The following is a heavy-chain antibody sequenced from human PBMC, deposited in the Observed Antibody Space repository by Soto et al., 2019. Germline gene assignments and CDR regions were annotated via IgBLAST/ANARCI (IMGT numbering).Heavy chain of an antibody. Sequence: QVQLVQSGAEVKKPGASVKVSCKASGYTFTSYDINWVRQATGQGLEWMGWMNPNSGNTGYAQKFQGRVXXTXNXXISTAYMELSSLRSEDTAVYYCARTTVTPEVWFDPWGQGTLVTVSS. CDR2: MNPNSGNT. J-gene: IGHJ5*02. V-gene: IGHV1-8*01. D-gene: IGHD4-17*01. CDR3: ARTTVTPEVWFDP. CDR1: GYTFTSYD.